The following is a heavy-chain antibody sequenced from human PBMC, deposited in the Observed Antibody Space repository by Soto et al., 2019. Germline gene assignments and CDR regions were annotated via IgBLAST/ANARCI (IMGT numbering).Heavy chain of an antibody. CDR2: IIPIFGTA. CDR1: GGTCSSYA. Sequence: SVKGSCKASGGTCSSYAISLVRQAPGQGLEWMGGIIPIFGTANYAQKFQGRVTITADESTSTAYMELSSLRSEDTAVYYCARDIPPYNWFDPRGQGTLVTVSS. J-gene: IGHJ5*02. V-gene: IGHV1-69*13. CDR3: ARDIPPYNWFDP.